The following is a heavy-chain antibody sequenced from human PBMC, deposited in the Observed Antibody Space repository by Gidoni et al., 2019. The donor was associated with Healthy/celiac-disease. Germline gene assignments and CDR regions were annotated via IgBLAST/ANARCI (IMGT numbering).Heavy chain of an antibody. CDR1: GFTFSNAW. J-gene: IGHJ4*02. CDR2: IKSKTDGGTT. D-gene: IGHD2-15*01. CDR3: TTAACSGGSCYGPEDY. V-gene: IGHV3-15*01. Sequence: EVQLVESGGGLVKPGGSLRLSCAASGFTFSNAWMSWVRQAPGKGLEWVGRIKSKTDGGTTDYAAPVKGRFTISRDDSKNTLYLQMNSLKPEDTAVYYCTTAACSGGSCYGPEDYWGQGTLVTVSS.